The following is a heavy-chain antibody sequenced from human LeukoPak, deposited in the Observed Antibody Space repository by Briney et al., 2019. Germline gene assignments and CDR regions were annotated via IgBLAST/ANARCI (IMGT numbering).Heavy chain of an antibody. CDR3: AKDSSSGLFYFDY. CDR1: GFTFNSYG. V-gene: IGHV3-30*18. Sequence: GGSLRLSCAASGFTFNSYGMHWVRQAPGKGLEWVAVISYDGSNKYYADSVKGRFTISRDNSKNTLYLQMNSLRAEDTAVYYCAKDSSSGLFYFDYWGQGTLVTVSS. CDR2: ISYDGSNK. D-gene: IGHD3-22*01. J-gene: IGHJ4*02.